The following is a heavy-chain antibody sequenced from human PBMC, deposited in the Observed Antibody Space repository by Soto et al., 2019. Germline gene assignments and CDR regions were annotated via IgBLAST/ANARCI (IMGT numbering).Heavy chain of an antibody. J-gene: IGHJ4*02. CDR3: ARAPYYYDSSGFNDY. D-gene: IGHD3-22*01. V-gene: IGHV1-69*02. Sequence: GASVKVSWKASGGAFSSYTISWVRQAPGQGLEWMGRIIPILGIANYAQKFQGRVTITADKSTSTAYMELSSLRSEDTAVYYCARAPYYYDSSGFNDYWGQGTLVTSPQ. CDR1: GGAFSSYT. CDR2: IIPILGIA.